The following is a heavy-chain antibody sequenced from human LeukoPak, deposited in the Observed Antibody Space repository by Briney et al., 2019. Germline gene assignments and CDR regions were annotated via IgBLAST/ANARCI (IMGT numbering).Heavy chain of an antibody. CDR2: INPNSGGT. D-gene: IGHD1-7*01. V-gene: IGHV1-2*02. Sequence: ASVKVSCKASGYTFTGYYMHRVRQAPGQGLEWMGWINPNSGGTNYAQKFQGRVTMTRDTSIRTACRELSRMRSDDTAVYYCARATITGTSRGRFDPWGQGTLVTVSS. CDR1: GYTFTGYY. CDR3: ARATITGTSRGRFDP. J-gene: IGHJ5*02.